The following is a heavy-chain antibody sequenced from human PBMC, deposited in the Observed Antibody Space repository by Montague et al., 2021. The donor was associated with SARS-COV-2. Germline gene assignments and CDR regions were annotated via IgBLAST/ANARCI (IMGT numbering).Heavy chain of an antibody. D-gene: IGHD6-19*01. V-gene: IGHV6-1*01. CDR2: CHHRPKRKN. Sequence: CAISGDSDASNKPRRKWKKQTSELHLRRQRVCHHRPKRKNDYSDSVKGRITISPDTSKNQFSLQLNSVTPEDTAVYYCATISEEGGSGWGFDFWGQGTLVSVSS. CDR1: GDSDASNKPR. J-gene: IGHJ4*02. CDR3: ATISEEGGSGWGFDF.